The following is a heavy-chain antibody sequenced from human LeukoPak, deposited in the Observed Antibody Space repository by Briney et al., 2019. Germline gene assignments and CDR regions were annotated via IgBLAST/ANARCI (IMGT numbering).Heavy chain of an antibody. CDR2: IEKDGSDK. J-gene: IGHJ4*02. CDR3: ARLSGFTETSHFDY. D-gene: IGHD6-25*01. V-gene: IGHV3-7*01. CDR1: GFTFSDYR. Sequence: GGSLRLSGAASGFTFSDYRMTWVRQAPGKGLQWVATIEKDGSDKYYVDSVTGRFTISRDNAKTSLSLQMNSLGAEDTALYYCARLSGFTETSHFDYWGQGTLVTVSS.